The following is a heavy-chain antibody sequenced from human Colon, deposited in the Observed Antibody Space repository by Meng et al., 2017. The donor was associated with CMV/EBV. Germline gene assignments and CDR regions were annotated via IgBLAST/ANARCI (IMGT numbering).Heavy chain of an antibody. CDR2: INAGNGNT. D-gene: IGHD6-19*01. J-gene: IGHJ4*02. CDR1: GYAFTSYA. CDR3: ARGRAVAAPYYFDY. Sequence: ASGYAFTSYAMHWVRQAPGRRLEWMGWINAGNGNTKYSRKLQGRVTITRDTSASTAYMELSSLRSEDTAVYYCARGRAVAAPYYFDYWGQGTLVTVSS. V-gene: IGHV1-3*01.